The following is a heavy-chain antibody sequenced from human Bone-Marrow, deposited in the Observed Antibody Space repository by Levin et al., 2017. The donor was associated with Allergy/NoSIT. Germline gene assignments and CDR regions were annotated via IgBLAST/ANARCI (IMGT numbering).Heavy chain of an antibody. J-gene: IGHJ3*02. D-gene: IGHD1-1*01. CDR3: ATSITTPGAFDI. CDR1: GFTFSIGW. CDR2: FPLPPSFFPL. V-gene: IGHV3-15*05. Sequence: LTCAASGFTFSIGWMNWVRQAPGTCPSVLSLFPLPPSFFPLSSSSSVRGRFSISRDDSKNTLYLEMNSLRTEDTAVYYCATSITTPGAFDIWGQGTLVTVS.